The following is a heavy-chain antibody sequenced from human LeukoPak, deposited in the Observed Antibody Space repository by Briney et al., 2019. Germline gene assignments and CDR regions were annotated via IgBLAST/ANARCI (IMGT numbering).Heavy chain of an antibody. CDR1: GGSISSYY. D-gene: IGHD3-22*01. Sequence: SETLSLTCTVSGGSISSYYWSWIRQPPGKGLEWIGYIYYSGSTNYNPSLKSRVTISVDTSKNHFSLKLSSVTAADTAVYYCACTTYYYDSSGYYLGNWFDPWGQGTLVTVSS. CDR2: IYYSGST. J-gene: IGHJ5*02. V-gene: IGHV4-59*08. CDR3: ACTTYYYDSSGYYLGNWFDP.